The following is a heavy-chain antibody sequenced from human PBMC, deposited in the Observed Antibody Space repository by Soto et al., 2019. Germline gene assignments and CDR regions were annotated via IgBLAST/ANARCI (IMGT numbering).Heavy chain of an antibody. CDR3: ARRLIPAATPYYYYYYMDV. J-gene: IGHJ6*03. CDR2: ISAYNGNT. D-gene: IGHD2-2*01. CDR1: GYTFTSYG. V-gene: IGHV1-18*01. Sequence: ASVKVSCKASGYTFTSYGISWVRQAPGQGLEWMGWISAYNGNTNYAQKLQGRVTMTTDTSTSTAYMELRSLRSDDTAVYYCARRLIPAATPYYYYYYMDVWGKGTTVTVSS.